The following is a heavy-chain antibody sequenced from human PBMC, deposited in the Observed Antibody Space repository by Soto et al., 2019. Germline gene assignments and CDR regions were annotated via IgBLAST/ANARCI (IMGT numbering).Heavy chain of an antibody. CDR3: AKYCQYYDILTGRSDAFDI. J-gene: IGHJ3*02. Sequence: GGSLRLSCAASGFTFSTFWMSWVRQAPGKGLEWVANINQGGREKYYVDSVEGRFTISRDNAKNSQYLQMNSPRAEDTAVYYCAKYCQYYDILTGRSDAFDIWGQGTMVTVSS. V-gene: IGHV3-7*01. D-gene: IGHD3-9*01. CDR2: INQGGREK. CDR1: GFTFSTFW.